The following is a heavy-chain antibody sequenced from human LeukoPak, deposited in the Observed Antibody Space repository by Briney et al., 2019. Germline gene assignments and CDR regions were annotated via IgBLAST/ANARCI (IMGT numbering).Heavy chain of an antibody. V-gene: IGHV3-30*18. CDR3: AKDGFWYPDY. Sequence: GGSLRLSCAASGFTFSSYGMHWVRQAPGKGLEWVAVISYDGSNKYYADSVKGRFTISRDNSKNTLYLQMNSLRAEDTAVYYCAKDGFWYPDYWGQGTLVTVSS. J-gene: IGHJ4*02. D-gene: IGHD6-13*01. CDR2: ISYDGSNK. CDR1: GFTFSSYG.